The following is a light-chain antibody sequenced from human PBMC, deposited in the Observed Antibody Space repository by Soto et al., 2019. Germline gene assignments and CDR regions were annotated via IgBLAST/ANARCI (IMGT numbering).Light chain of an antibody. CDR1: QSVSSN. CDR3: QQSYSTPIT. CDR2: CAP. V-gene: IGKV3-15*01. J-gene: IGKJ5*01. Sequence: EFVLTQSPATLSVSPGERATLSCRASQSVSSNLAWYQQKPGQAPRLLIYCAPTRATGIPARFSGSGSGKDFTLTISSLQPQDFATYYCQQSYSTPITFGQGTRLEI.